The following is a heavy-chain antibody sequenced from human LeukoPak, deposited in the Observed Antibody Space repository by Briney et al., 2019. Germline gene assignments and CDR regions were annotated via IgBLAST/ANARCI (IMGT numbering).Heavy chain of an antibody. Sequence: PGGSLRLSCAASGFTFSSYSMSWVRQAPGKGLEWVSSITSSSSSYIYYADSVKGRFTISRDNAKNSLYLQMNSLRAEDTAVYYCARAGGMIVVVIPTSEFDYWGQGTLVTVSS. CDR3: ARAGGMIVVVIPTSEFDY. D-gene: IGHD3-22*01. J-gene: IGHJ4*02. CDR1: GFTFSSYS. V-gene: IGHV3-21*01. CDR2: ITSSSSSYI.